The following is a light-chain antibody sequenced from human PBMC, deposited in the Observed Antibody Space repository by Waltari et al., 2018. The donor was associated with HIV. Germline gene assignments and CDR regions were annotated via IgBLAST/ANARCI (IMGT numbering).Light chain of an antibody. CDR3: YSTDSSGNHRV. J-gene: IGLJ2*01. CDR2: EDS. V-gene: IGLV3-10*01. CDR1: ALPKQY. Sequence: SYELPQPPSVSVSPAQTTRIPCPGDALPKQYAYWYQQKSGQAPGLVIYEDSKRPSGIPERFSGSSSGTMATLTISGAQVEDEADYYCYSTDSSGNHRVFGGGTKLTVL.